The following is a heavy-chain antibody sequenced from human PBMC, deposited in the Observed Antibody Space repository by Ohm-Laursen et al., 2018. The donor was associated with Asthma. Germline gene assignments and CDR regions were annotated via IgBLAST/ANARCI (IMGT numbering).Heavy chain of an antibody. CDR2: IIPIFGTA. D-gene: IGHD2-21*01. CDR3: AVSYCGGDPSCYYYYGMDV. V-gene: IGHV1-69*13. Sequence: GASVKVSCKASGGTFSSYAISWVRQAPGQGLEWMGGIIPIFGTANYAQKFQGRVTITADESTSTAYMELSSLRSEDTAVYYCAVSYCGGDPSCYYYYGMDVWGQGTTVTVSS. J-gene: IGHJ6*02. CDR1: GGTFSSYA.